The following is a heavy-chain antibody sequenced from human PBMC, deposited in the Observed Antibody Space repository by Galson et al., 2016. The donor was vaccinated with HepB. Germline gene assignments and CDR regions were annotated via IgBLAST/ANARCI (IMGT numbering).Heavy chain of an antibody. CDR1: GFNFRSYD. Sequence: SLRLSCAASGFNFRSYDLPWVRQAPGKGLEWVSRITCDGYHTYYADAVKGRSTISRDNSKNTLDLQMDSLKVEDTALYKCAKEVMVGRGVYGMDVWGQGTTVIVSS. V-gene: IGHV3-23*01. CDR2: ITCDGYHT. CDR3: AKEVMVGRGVYGMDV. J-gene: IGHJ6*02. D-gene: IGHD3-10*01.